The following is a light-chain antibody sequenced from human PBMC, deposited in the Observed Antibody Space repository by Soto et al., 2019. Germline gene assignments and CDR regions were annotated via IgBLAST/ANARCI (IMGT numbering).Light chain of an antibody. J-gene: IGKJ5*01. Sequence: EIVLTQSPATLSLSPGERVTLSCRASQSVSRYLAWYQQKPGQAPRLLIYDASNRATGIPARFSGSGSGTDFTLTISSLEPEDFAVYSCQQRSNWPAITFGQGTRLEIK. CDR3: QQRSNWPAIT. V-gene: IGKV3-11*01. CDR1: QSVSRY. CDR2: DAS.